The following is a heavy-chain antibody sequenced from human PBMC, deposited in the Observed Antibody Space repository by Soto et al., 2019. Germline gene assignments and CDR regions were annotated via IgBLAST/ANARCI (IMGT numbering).Heavy chain of an antibody. J-gene: IGHJ3*02. V-gene: IGHV3-7*01. D-gene: IGHD1-26*01. CDR1: GFTFSSYW. Sequence: GESLKISCAASGFTFSSYWMSWVRQAPGKGLEWVANIKQDGSEKYYVDSVKGRFTISRDNAKNSLYLQMNSLRAEDTAVYYCASGSYSDAFDIWGQGTMVTVSS. CDR2: IKQDGSEK. CDR3: ASGSYSDAFDI.